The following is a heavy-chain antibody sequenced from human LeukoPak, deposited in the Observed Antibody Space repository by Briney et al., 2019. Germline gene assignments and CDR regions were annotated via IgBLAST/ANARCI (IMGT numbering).Heavy chain of an antibody. CDR2: TYSDAST. CDR3: ARPNYVWRTYRGAIDV. D-gene: IGHD3-16*01. J-gene: IGHJ6*02. Sequence: PGGSLRLSCAASGSTVTSNYMSWDRQAPGKGLVWVSVTYSDASTYYADSVKGRFTTSRHNSKNTLYLQMNSLRTEDTAVYYCARPNYVWRTYRGAIDVWGQGTTVTVSS. CDR1: GSTVTSNY. V-gene: IGHV3-53*04.